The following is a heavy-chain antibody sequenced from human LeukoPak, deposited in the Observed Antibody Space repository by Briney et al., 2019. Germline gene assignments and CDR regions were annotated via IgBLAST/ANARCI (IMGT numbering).Heavy chain of an antibody. CDR3: ARASAVATSPFDY. V-gene: IGHV3-48*03. Sequence: GGSLRLSCAASGFTFSSYEMNWVRQAPGKGLEWVSYISSSGSTIYYADSVKGRFTISRDNAKNSLYLQMNSLRAEDTAVYYCARASAVATSPFDYWGQGTLVSVSS. CDR2: ISSSGSTI. J-gene: IGHJ4*02. CDR1: GFTFSSYE. D-gene: IGHD5-12*01.